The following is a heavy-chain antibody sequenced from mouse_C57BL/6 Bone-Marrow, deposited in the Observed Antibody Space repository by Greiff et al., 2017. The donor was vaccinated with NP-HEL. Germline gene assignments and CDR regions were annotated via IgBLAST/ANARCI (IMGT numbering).Heavy chain of an antibody. CDR1: GYTFTSYW. CDR3: ARGDYGSSYESVLGY. Sequence: VQLQQPGAELVMPGASVKLSCKASGYTFTSYWMPWVKQRPGQGLEWIGEIDPSASSTNYNQKFKGKSTLTVDKSSSTAYMQLSSLTSEDSAVYYCARGDYGSSYESVLGYWGQGTTLTVSS. CDR2: IDPSASST. V-gene: IGHV1-69*01. D-gene: IGHD1-1*01. J-gene: IGHJ2*01.